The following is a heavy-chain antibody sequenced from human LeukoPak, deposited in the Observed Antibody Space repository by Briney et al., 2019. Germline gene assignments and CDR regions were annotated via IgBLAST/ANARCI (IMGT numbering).Heavy chain of an antibody. CDR2: IYGSGGGI. J-gene: IGHJ5*02. CDR1: GFPFSTYA. CDR3: AKDRVPDSRWSLDH. D-gene: IGHD6-19*01. V-gene: IGHV3-23*01. Sequence: GGSLRLSCAASGFPFSTYAMNWVRQAPGKGLEWVAGIYGSGGGIQYADSVKGRFTISRDNSRNTLYLQMNNLRGEDTALYYCAKDRVPDSRWSLDHWGRGTLVTVSS.